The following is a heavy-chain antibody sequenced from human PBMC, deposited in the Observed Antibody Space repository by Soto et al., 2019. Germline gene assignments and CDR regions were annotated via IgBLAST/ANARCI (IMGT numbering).Heavy chain of an antibody. Sequence: LRLSCAASGFTFSSYGMHWVRQAPGKGLEWVAVIWYDGSNKYYADSVKGRFTISRDNSKNTLYLQMNSLRAEDTAVYYCARAYSSGPFDYWGQGTLVTVSS. CDR3: ARAYSSGPFDY. J-gene: IGHJ4*02. CDR2: IWYDGSNK. V-gene: IGHV3-33*01. CDR1: GFTFSSYG. D-gene: IGHD6-19*01.